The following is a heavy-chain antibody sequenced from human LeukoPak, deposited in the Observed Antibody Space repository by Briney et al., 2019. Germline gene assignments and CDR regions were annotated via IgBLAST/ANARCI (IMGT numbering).Heavy chain of an antibody. CDR3: ARAPVGNGPDY. D-gene: IGHD7-27*01. CDR2: IYYSGST. V-gene: IGHV4-38-2*02. Sequence: PSETLSLTCTVSGYSISSGYYWGWIRQPPGKGLEWIGSIYYSGSTYYNPSLKSRVTISVDTSKNQFSLKLSSVTAADTAVYYCARAPVGNGPDYWGQGTLVTVSS. CDR1: GYSISSGYY. J-gene: IGHJ4*02.